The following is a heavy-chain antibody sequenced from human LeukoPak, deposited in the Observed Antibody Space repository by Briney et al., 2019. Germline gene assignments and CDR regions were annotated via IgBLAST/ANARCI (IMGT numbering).Heavy chain of an antibody. CDR2: ISYGGSNK. D-gene: IGHD6-6*01. J-gene: IGHJ3*02. Sequence: PGGSLRLSCAASGFTFSSYAMHWVRQAPGKGLEWVAVISYGGSNKYYADSVKGRFTISRDNSKNTLYLQMNSLRAEDTAVYYCARTGIAARPGAFDIWGQGTMVTVSS. CDR1: GFTFSSYA. V-gene: IGHV3-30-3*01. CDR3: ARTGIAARPGAFDI.